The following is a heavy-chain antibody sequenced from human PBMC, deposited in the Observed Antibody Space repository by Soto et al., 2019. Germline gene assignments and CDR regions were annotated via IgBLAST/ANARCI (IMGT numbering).Heavy chain of an antibody. CDR3: AKGDDYGGNYYYYGMDV. V-gene: IGHV3-23*01. Sequence: GALRLSCAASGFTFSSYAMSWVRQAPGKGLEWVSAISGSGGSTYHADSVKGRFTISRDNSKNTLYLQMNSLRAEDTAVYYCAKGDDYGGNYYYYGMDVWGQGTTVTVSS. CDR1: GFTFSSYA. J-gene: IGHJ6*02. CDR2: ISGSGGST. D-gene: IGHD4-17*01.